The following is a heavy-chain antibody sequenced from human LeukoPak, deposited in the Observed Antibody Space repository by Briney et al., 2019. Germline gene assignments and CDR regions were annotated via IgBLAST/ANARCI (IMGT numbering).Heavy chain of an antibody. CDR3: AREITIFGVVITHFDY. CDR1: GYTFTGYY. D-gene: IGHD3-3*01. CDR2: INPNSGGT. Sequence: AASVKVSCKASGYTFTGYYMHWVRQTPGQGLEWMGWINPNSGGTNYAQKFQGRVTMTRDTSISTAYMELSRLRSDDTAAYYCAREITIFGVVITHFDYWGQGTLVTVSS. J-gene: IGHJ4*02. V-gene: IGHV1-2*02.